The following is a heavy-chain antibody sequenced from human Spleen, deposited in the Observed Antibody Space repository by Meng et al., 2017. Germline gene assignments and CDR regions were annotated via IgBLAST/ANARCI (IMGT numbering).Heavy chain of an antibody. CDR2: ISGSGGST. CDR1: GFTFSSYA. D-gene: IGHD4-23*01. J-gene: IGHJ4*02. Sequence: GESLKISCAASGFTFSSYAMSWVRQAPGKGLEWVSAISGSGGSTYYADSVKGRFTISRDNSKNTLYLQMSSLRVEDTAVYYCARDSGGNSGGYWGQGTLVTVSS. CDR3: ARDSGGNSGGY. V-gene: IGHV3-23*01.